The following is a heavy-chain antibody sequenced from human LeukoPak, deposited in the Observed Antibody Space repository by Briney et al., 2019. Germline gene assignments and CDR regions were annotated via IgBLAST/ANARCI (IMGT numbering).Heavy chain of an antibody. J-gene: IGHJ4*02. CDR1: GGSISSSSYF. Sequence: SETLSLTCTVSGGSISSSSYFWGWIRQPPGRGLEWIGSIYYTGSTFYNSPLNSRVTISVDTSKNQFSLKLSSVTAADTAVYYCARHVKSIVTTQFDYWGQGTLVTVSS. V-gene: IGHV4-39*01. D-gene: IGHD5-12*01. CDR3: ARHVKSIVTTQFDY. CDR2: IYYTGST.